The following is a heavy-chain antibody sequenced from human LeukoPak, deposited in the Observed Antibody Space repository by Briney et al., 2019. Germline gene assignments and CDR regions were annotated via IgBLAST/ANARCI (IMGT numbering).Heavy chain of an antibody. D-gene: IGHD3-10*01. J-gene: IGHJ4*02. Sequence: ASVKVSCKASGYTFTSYDINWVRQATGQGLEWMGWMNPNSGNTGYAQKFRGRVTMTRNTSISTAYMELSSLRSEDTAVYYCARGPLLWFGELNYYFDYWGQGTLVTVSS. CDR1: GYTFTSYD. CDR2: MNPNSGNT. V-gene: IGHV1-8*01. CDR3: ARGPLLWFGELNYYFDY.